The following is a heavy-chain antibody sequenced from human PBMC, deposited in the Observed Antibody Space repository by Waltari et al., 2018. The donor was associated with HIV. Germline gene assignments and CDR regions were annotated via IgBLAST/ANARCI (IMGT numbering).Heavy chain of an antibody. CDR3: ATDAGWWDYYYGMDV. CDR2: IYYSGST. V-gene: IGHV4-39*07. CDR1: GGSISSSSNH. D-gene: IGHD2-15*01. J-gene: IGHJ6*02. Sequence: QLQLQESGPGLVKPSETLSLTGTVSGGSISSSSNHWGWIRQPPGKGLEWIGSIYYSGSTYYNPSLKSRVTISVDTSKNQFSLKLSSVTAADTAVYYCATDAGWWDYYYGMDVWGQGTTVTVSS.